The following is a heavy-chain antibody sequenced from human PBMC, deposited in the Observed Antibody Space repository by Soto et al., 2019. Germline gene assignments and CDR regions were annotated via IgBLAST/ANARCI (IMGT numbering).Heavy chain of an antibody. V-gene: IGHV4-31*03. Sequence: PSETLSLTCTVSGGSISSGGYYWSWIRQHPGKGLEWIGYIYYSGSTYYNPSLKSRVTISVDTSKNQFSLKLSSVTAADTAVYYCARDGGDSSSWYGGYNWFDPWGQGTLVT. CDR1: GGSISSGGYY. CDR3: ARDGGDSSSWYGGYNWFDP. J-gene: IGHJ5*02. CDR2: IYYSGST. D-gene: IGHD6-13*01.